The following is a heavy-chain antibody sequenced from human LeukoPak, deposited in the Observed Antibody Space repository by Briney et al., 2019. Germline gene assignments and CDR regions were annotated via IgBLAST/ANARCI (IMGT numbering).Heavy chain of an antibody. CDR3: ARGRIVGATVREKAFDI. V-gene: IGHV1-2*02. J-gene: IGHJ3*02. CDR2: INPNSGGT. CDR1: GYTFTGYY. Sequence: ASVKVSCKASGYTFTGYYMHWVRQAPGQGLEWMGWINPNSGGTNYAQKFQGGVTMTRDTSISTAYMELSRLRSDDTAVYYCARGRIVGATVREKAFDIWGQGTMVTVSS. D-gene: IGHD1-26*01.